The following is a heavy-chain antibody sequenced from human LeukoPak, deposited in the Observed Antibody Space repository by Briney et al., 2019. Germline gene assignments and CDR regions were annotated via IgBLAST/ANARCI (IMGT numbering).Heavy chain of an antibody. CDR2: ISSSSSTI. V-gene: IGHV3-48*02. CDR1: GFTFNSYS. D-gene: IGHD6-13*01. J-gene: IGHJ4*02. CDR3: ASEPGITTTGTLAGDY. Sequence: GGSLRLSCAASGFTFNSYSMNWGRQAPGKGLEWVSYISSSSSTIYYADSVKGRFTISRDNAKNSLYLQMNSLRDEDTAVYYCASEPGITTTGTLAGDYWGQGTLVTVSS.